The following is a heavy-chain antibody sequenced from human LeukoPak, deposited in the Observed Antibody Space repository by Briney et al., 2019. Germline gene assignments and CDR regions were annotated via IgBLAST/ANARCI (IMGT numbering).Heavy chain of an antibody. V-gene: IGHV1-18*01. J-gene: IGHJ5*02. D-gene: IGHD2-2*02. CDR1: GYTFTSYG. Sequence: PVASVKVSCKASGYTFTSYGISWVRQAPGQGLEWMGWISAYSGNTNYAQKFQGRVTMTTDTSTSTAYMELRSLRSDGTAVYYCARLLDCSSTSCYTNWFDPWGQGTLVAVSS. CDR2: ISAYSGNT. CDR3: ARLLDCSSTSCYTNWFDP.